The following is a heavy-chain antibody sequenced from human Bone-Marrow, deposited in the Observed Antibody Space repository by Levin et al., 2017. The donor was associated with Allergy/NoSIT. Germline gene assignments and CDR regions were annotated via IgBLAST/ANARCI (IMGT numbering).Heavy chain of an antibody. D-gene: IGHD3-22*01. Sequence: TGGSLRLSCAASGILFSSYDMNWVRQAPGKGLEWVSSISAGGNYIYYADSVKGRFTISRDNAKNSLFLQMNSLRAEDTAVYYCASGAKYHYDRSAFDYFYYAMDVWGQGTTVTVSS. CDR1: GILFSSYD. CDR2: ISAGGNYI. V-gene: IGHV3-21*01. CDR3: ASGAKYHYDRSAFDYFYYAMDV. J-gene: IGHJ6*02.